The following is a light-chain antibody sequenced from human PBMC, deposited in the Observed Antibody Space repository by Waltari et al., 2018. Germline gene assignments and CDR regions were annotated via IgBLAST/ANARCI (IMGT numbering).Light chain of an antibody. J-gene: IGLJ2*01. CDR1: KSNIGADFD. V-gene: IGLV1-40*01. Sequence: QSVLTQPPSVSGAPGQRVTISCSGTKSNIGADFDVHWYQQVPGTAPKLLLLSFSNRPSGVSDRFSGFKSGASASLVITVLQAEDEAMYYCQSYDTTLSAVVFGGGTRLTV. CDR3: QSYDTTLSAVV. CDR2: SFS.